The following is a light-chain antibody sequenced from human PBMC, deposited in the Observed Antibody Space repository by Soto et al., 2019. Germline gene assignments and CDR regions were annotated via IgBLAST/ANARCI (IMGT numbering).Light chain of an antibody. V-gene: IGKV3-15*01. CDR3: QQSYSSPPWT. CDR1: QSVASN. Sequence: EIAMTQSPDSLSVSPGESVTLSCRASQSVASNLAWYQQKPGQAPRLLIYGVSTRATGIPPRFSGSGSGRDFTLTISSLRPEDIATYFCQQSYSSPPWTFGQGTKVDIK. J-gene: IGKJ1*01. CDR2: GVS.